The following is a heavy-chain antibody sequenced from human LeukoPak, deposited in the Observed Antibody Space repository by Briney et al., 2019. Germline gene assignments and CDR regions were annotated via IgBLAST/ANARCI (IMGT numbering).Heavy chain of an antibody. Sequence: GGSLRLSCAASGFTFRIYAMNWVRQAPGKGLEWVSGISDSGDSTYYADSVKGRFTISKDNSNNTLCLQMNSLRADDTAVYYCAKGDWGDYWGHGTLVTVSS. J-gene: IGHJ4*01. V-gene: IGHV3-23*01. CDR3: AKGDWGDY. CDR2: ISDSGDST. CDR1: GFTFRIYA. D-gene: IGHD7-27*01.